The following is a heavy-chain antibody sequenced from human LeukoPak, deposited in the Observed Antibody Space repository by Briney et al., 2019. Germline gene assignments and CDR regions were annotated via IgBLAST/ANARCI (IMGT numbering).Heavy chain of an antibody. J-gene: IGHJ4*02. Sequence: SETLSLTCAVYGGSFSGYYWSWIRQPPGKGLEWIGEINHSGSTNYNPSVKSRVTISVDTSKNQFSLKLSSVTAADTAVYYCARPLAVAGREFDYWGQGTLVTVSS. V-gene: IGHV4-34*01. CDR3: ARPLAVAGREFDY. CDR2: INHSGST. D-gene: IGHD6-19*01. CDR1: GGSFSGYY.